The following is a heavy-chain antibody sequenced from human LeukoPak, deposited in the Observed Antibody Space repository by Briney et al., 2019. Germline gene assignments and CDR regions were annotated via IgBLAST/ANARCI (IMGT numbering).Heavy chain of an antibody. D-gene: IGHD1-26*01. CDR3: ARDSLEVYSMRSYYDGMDV. Sequence: SETLSLTCGVYGGSFSGYQRSWIRQPPGKGLEWIGEINHSGSTNYNPSLKSRVTISVDTSKNQFSLKLTSVTAADTAVYYCARDSLEVYSMRSYYDGMDVWGQGTTVTVSS. V-gene: IGHV4-34*01. CDR1: GGSFSGYQ. CDR2: INHSGST. J-gene: IGHJ6*02.